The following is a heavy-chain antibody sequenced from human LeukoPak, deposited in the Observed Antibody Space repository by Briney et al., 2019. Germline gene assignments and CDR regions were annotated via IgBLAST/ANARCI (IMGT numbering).Heavy chain of an antibody. CDR1: GFTLGSHD. CDR3: VREARGYHYTYFDY. J-gene: IGHJ4*02. V-gene: IGHV3-13*01. D-gene: IGHD1-1*01. CDR2: IASGFQT. Sequence: GGSLRLSCIAYGFTLGSHDIHWVRQPTGGGLEWVAAIASGFQTFYEGCVTGRLPVSREDAKDSLYLQLNSRRAGDTAVYYCVREARGYHYTYFDYCGRGTLVTVS.